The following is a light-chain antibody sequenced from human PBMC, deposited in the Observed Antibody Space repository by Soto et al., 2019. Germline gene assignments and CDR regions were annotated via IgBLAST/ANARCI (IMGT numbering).Light chain of an antibody. V-gene: IGKV1-5*01. CDR1: QSIRNY. CDR2: GAY. Sequence: DIQMTQSPPTLSASVGDRVTITCRASQSIRNYLAWYQQMPGKAPKLLIHGAYNLQSGVPSRFSGSGSGTEFTLTISSLQPDDFATYFCQHHNSYSQTFGQGTKVDIK. CDR3: QHHNSYSQT. J-gene: IGKJ1*01.